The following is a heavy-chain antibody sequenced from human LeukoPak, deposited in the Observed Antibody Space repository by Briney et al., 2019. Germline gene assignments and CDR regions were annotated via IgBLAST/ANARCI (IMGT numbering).Heavy chain of an antibody. J-gene: IGHJ6*03. CDR2: IYTSGST. CDR1: GGSISSYY. V-gene: IGHV4-4*07. D-gene: IGHD3-3*01. CDR3: AREEGLWSGYYYYYYYMDV. Sequence: SETLSLTCTVSGGSISSYYWSWIRQPAGKGLEWIGRIYTSGSTNYNPSLKSRVTMSVDTSKNQFSLKLSSVTAADTAVYYCAREEGLWSGYYYYYYYMDVWGKGTTDTVSS.